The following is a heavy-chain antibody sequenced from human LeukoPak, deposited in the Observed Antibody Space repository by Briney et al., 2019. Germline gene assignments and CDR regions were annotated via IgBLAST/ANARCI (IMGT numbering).Heavy chain of an antibody. CDR3: ARQDYYDSSGYYYEGAFDI. Sequence: PSETLSLTCTVSGGSISSYYWSWIRQPPGKGLEWIGYIYYSGSTNYNPSVKSRVTISVDTSKNQFSLKLSSVTAADTAVYYCARQDYYDSSGYYYEGAFDIWGQGTMVTVSS. CDR2: IYYSGST. V-gene: IGHV4-59*01. CDR1: GGSISSYY. J-gene: IGHJ3*02. D-gene: IGHD3-22*01.